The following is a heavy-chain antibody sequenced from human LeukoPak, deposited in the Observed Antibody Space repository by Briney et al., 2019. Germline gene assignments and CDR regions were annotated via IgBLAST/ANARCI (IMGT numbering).Heavy chain of an antibody. CDR3: ARELGDCSGGHRCYSDL. Sequence: GGSLRLPCVASGLTFRNFGMHWVRQAPGKGLEWVAIIRYDGSSKYYGDSVEGRFTISRDNSKNTLYLQMNSLRVEDTAVYYCARELGDCSGGHRCYSDLWGQGTLVTVSS. D-gene: IGHD2-15*01. CDR2: IRYDGSSK. CDR1: GLTFRNFG. V-gene: IGHV3-30*02. J-gene: IGHJ5*02.